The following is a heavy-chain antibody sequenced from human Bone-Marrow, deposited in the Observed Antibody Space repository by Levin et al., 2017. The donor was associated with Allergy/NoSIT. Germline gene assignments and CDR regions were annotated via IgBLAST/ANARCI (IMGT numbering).Heavy chain of an antibody. Sequence: GGSLRLSCAGSGFNFYAMSWVRQAPGKGLEWVSAISGSVHTTFYADSVKGRFTISRDNSKNTLYLQMNSLRAEDTAVYYCARARSSGWNYYYGLDVWGQGTTVTVSS. V-gene: IGHV3-23*01. D-gene: IGHD6-19*01. J-gene: IGHJ6*02. CDR1: GFNFYA. CDR3: ARARSSGWNYYYGLDV. CDR2: ISGSVHTT.